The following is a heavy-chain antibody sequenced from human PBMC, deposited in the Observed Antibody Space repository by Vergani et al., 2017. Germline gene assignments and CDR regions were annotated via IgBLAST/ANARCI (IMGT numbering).Heavy chain of an antibody. V-gene: IGHV3-48*02. CDR3: ARDGYNSIGYYF. Sequence: EVQLVESGGGLVQPGGSLRLSCAASGFTFSDYSMNWVRQAPGKGLEWVSYITSNSGIIYYADSVKGRFTISRDNAKNSLYLQMNSLRDEDTAIYYCARDGYNSIGYYFWGQGTLVTVSS. CDR2: ITSNSGII. CDR1: GFTFSDYS. J-gene: IGHJ4*02. D-gene: IGHD3-22*01.